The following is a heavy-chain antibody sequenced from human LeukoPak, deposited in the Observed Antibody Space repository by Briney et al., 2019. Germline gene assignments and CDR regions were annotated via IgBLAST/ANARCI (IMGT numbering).Heavy chain of an antibody. CDR3: AGENDFWSGYYSKQAVVGFDI. V-gene: IGHV3-74*01. CDR2: INTDGSST. D-gene: IGHD3-3*01. Sequence: SGGSLRLSCAASGFTFSSYWMHWVRQAPGNGLVWVSRINTDGSSTSYADSVKGRFTISRDNAKNTLYLQMSSLRAEDTAVYYCAGENDFWSGYYSKQAVVGFDIWGQGTMVTVSS. J-gene: IGHJ3*02. CDR1: GFTFSSYW.